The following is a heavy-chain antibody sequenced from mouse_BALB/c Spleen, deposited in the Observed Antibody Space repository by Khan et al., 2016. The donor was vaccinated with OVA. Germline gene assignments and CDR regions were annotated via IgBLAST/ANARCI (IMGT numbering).Heavy chain of an antibody. CDR1: GYTFTSYT. Sequence: QVQLKQSGAELARPGASVKMSCKASGYTFTSYTIHWIQQRPGQGLEWIGYINPSTGYPNYNQKFTDKATLTADKSSNTAYLQLTSLTSDDSAVYKWGRDGTYYRNDGGFAYWGQGTLVTVSA. V-gene: IGHV1-4*01. J-gene: IGHJ3*01. CDR2: INPSTGYP. D-gene: IGHD2-14*01. CDR3: GRDGTYYRNDGGFAY.